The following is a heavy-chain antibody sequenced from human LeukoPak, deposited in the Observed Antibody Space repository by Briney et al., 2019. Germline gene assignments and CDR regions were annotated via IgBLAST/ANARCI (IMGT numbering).Heavy chain of an antibody. CDR1: GFAFSNYW. J-gene: IGHJ4*02. Sequence: GGSLRLSCAAAGFAFSNYWLSWVRQAPGKGLEWVANIKQEGSEKDYVDSVKGRFTISRDNAKNSLYLQMNSLRPEDTSVYYCVRGRGSYFLDYWGQGTLVTVSS. CDR3: VRGRGSYFLDY. V-gene: IGHV3-7*01. CDR2: IKQEGSEK. D-gene: IGHD1-26*01.